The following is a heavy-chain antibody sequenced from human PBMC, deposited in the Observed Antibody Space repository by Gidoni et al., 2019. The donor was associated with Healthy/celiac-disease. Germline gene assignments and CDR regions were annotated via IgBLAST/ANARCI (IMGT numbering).Heavy chain of an antibody. CDR1: GFTFSSYA. CDR2: ITGSGGST. V-gene: IGHV3-23*01. D-gene: IGHD4-4*01. Sequence: EVQLLESGGGLVQPGGALRLSCAASGFTFSSYAMSWVRQAPGKGLEWVSAITGSGGSTYYADSVKGRFTISRDNSKNTLYLQMNSLRAEDTAVYYCAKDIRNYGDEPFDYWGQGTLVTVSS. J-gene: IGHJ4*02. CDR3: AKDIRNYGDEPFDY.